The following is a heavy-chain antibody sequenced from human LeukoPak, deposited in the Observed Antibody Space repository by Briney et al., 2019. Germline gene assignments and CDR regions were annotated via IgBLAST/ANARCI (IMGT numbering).Heavy chain of an antibody. Sequence: GGSLRLSCAASGFTFSDYYMGWIRQAPGKGLEWVSYISSSGSTRYYADSVKGRFTISRDNAKNSLYLQMNSLRAEDTAVYYCATEIAAAGPRWGQGTLVTVSS. D-gene: IGHD6-13*01. V-gene: IGHV3-11*01. CDR3: ATEIAAAGPR. CDR2: ISSSGSTR. J-gene: IGHJ4*02. CDR1: GFTFSDYY.